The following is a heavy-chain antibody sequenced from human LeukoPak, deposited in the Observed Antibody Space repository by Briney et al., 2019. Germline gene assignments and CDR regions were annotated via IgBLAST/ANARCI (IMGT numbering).Heavy chain of an antibody. Sequence: PGGSLRLSCAASGFTFSSYEMNWVRQAPGKGLEWVAFMRYDGSNRYYTDSVKARFTIYRDSSKNTLYLQMNSLRAEDTAVYYCAKAGPMKLQHYFDYWGQGTLVTVSS. J-gene: IGHJ4*02. CDR3: AKAGPMKLQHYFDY. D-gene: IGHD3-22*01. V-gene: IGHV3-30*02. CDR2: MRYDGSNR. CDR1: GFTFSSYE.